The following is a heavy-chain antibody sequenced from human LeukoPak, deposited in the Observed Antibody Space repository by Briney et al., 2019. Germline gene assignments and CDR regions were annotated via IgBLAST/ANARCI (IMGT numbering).Heavy chain of an antibody. Sequence: GGSLRLSCAASGFTFSSYWMHWVRQAPGKGLVWVSRINSDGSSTSYADSVKGRFTISRDKAKNTLYLQMNSLRAEDTAVYYCARARNVGAMNYWGQGTLVTVSS. CDR1: GFTFSSYW. V-gene: IGHV3-74*01. CDR3: ARARNVGAMNY. CDR2: INSDGSST. D-gene: IGHD1-26*01. J-gene: IGHJ4*02.